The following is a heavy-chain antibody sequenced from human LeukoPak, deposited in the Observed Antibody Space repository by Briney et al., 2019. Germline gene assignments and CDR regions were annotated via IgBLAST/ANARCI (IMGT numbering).Heavy chain of an antibody. CDR1: GYSFTKFD. J-gene: IGHJ6*03. CDR2: MNPDIGNT. D-gene: IGHD5-12*01. V-gene: IGHV1-8*01. CDR3: ASMGYSGYNFPFYYMDV. Sequence: GASVKVSCNASGYSFTKFDVNWVRQATGQGLEWMGWMNPDIGNTDHAQKFQGRVTMTRDTSINTAYLELSSLTSDDTAVYYCASMGYSGYNFPFYYMDVWGKGTPVTVS.